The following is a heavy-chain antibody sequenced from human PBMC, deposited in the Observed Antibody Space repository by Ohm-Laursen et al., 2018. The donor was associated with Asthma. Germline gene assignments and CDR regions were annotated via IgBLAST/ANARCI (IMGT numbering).Heavy chain of an antibody. CDR3: ARVAYSGSIRFDY. V-gene: IGHV1-69*13. CDR2: IIPIFGTA. D-gene: IGHD1-26*01. Sequence: SVKVSCKASGGTFSSYAISWVRQAPGQGLEWMGGIIPIFGTANYAQKFQGRVTITADESTSTAYMELSSLRSEDTAVYYCARVAYSGSIRFDYWGQGTLVTVSS. J-gene: IGHJ4*02. CDR1: GGTFSSYA.